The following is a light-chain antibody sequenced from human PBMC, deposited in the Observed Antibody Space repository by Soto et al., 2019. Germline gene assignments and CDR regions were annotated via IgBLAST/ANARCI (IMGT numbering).Light chain of an antibody. CDR3: QTWVTGIHI. Sequence: QLVLTQSPSASASLGASVKLTCTLSSGHSNYAIAWHQQQPEKGPRFLMKLNSDGSHSKGDGIPDRFSGSSSGAERYLTISSHQSEDEADYSCQTWVTGIHIFGGGTKLTVL. J-gene: IGLJ2*01. CDR1: SGHSNYA. V-gene: IGLV4-69*01. CDR2: LNSDGSH.